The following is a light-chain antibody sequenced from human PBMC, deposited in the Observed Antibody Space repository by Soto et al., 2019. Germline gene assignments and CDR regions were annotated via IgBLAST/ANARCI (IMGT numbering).Light chain of an antibody. V-gene: IGKV3-11*01. CDR1: QSVSGN. J-gene: IGKJ4*01. CDR3: QQRSHWPPLT. Sequence: EIVLTQSPATLSLSPGERATLSCRASQSVSGNLAWYQQKTGQAPRLLIYDASNRATGVPARFSGSGSGTDYTLTISSLEPEDYAAYYCQQRSHWPPLTFGGGTKVEIK. CDR2: DAS.